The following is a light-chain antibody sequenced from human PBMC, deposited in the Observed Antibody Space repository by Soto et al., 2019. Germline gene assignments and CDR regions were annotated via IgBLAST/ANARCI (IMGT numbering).Light chain of an antibody. CDR3: QQRYSTPYT. J-gene: IGKJ2*01. CDR2: PAS. CDR1: QSVSTY. V-gene: IGKV1-39*01. Sequence: DIQMTQSPSSLSASVGDRVTITCRASQSVSTYLNWYQQRPGKAPQILIFPASSLQSGVPSRFSGSGSGTDFTLTISSLQPEDFAAYYCQQRYSTPYTFGQGTKVEIK.